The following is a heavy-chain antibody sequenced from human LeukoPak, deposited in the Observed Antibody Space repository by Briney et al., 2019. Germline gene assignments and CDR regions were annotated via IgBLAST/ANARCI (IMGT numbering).Heavy chain of an antibody. D-gene: IGHD3-10*02. Sequence: GGSLRLSCATSGFSFSSYAMSWVRQAPGKGLEWVSAMSSSDDGRYYAASVRGRFTISRDTSRSTPYLQMNSLRAEDTAVYYCAELGITMIGGVWGKGTTVTISS. J-gene: IGHJ6*04. CDR2: MSSSDDGR. CDR1: GFSFSSYA. V-gene: IGHV3-23*01. CDR3: AELGITMIGGV.